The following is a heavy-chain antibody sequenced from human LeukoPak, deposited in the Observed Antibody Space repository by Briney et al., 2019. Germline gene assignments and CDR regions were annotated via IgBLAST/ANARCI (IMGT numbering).Heavy chain of an antibody. D-gene: IGHD2-2*01. CDR3: ATGPYAAFEM. CDR1: GFTFTNFC. Sequence: GGSLRLSCAASGFTFTNFCMSWVRQAPGRGLEWVSPINDSGISTLYADSVKGRFTISRDNSKNTLYLQMNSLRADDTAVYYCATGPYAAFEMWGQGTMVSVSS. CDR2: INDSGIST. J-gene: IGHJ3*02. V-gene: IGHV3-74*01.